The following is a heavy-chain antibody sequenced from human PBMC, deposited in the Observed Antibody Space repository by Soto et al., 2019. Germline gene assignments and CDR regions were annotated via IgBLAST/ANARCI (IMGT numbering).Heavy chain of an antibody. CDR1: GFTFSSYG. CDR3: AKAHRYCSSTSCYTLDY. V-gene: IGHV3-30*18. D-gene: IGHD2-2*02. J-gene: IGHJ4*02. CDR2: ISYDGSNK. Sequence: GGSLRLSCAASGFTFSSYGMHWVRQAPGKGLEWVAVISYDGSNKYYADSVKGRFTISRDNSKNTLYLQMNSLRAEDTAVYYCAKAHRYCSSTSCYTLDYWGQGTLVTVSS.